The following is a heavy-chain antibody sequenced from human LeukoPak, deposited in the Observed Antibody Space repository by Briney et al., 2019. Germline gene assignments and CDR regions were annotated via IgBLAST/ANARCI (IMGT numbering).Heavy chain of an antibody. Sequence: PGRSLRLSCVASGFTFSSYAMHWVCQAPGKGLEWVAVISYAGSNKYYADSVKGRFTISRDNSKNTLYLQMNSLRAEDTAVYYCARDKQWLSAFDIWGQGTMVTVSS. CDR3: ARDKQWLSAFDI. CDR2: ISYAGSNK. J-gene: IGHJ3*02. CDR1: GFTFSSYA. D-gene: IGHD6-19*01. V-gene: IGHV3-30*04.